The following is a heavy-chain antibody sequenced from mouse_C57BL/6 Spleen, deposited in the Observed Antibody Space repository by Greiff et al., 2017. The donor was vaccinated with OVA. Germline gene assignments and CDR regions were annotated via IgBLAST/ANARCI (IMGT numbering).Heavy chain of an antibody. Sequence: DVKLVESGGGLVKPGGSLKLSCAASGFTFSSYTMSWVRQTPEKRLEWVATISGGGGNTYYPDSVKGRFTISRDNAKNTLYLQMSSLRSEDTALYDCARTAADWDWYFDVWGTGTTVTVSS. D-gene: IGHD4-1*01. CDR2: ISGGGGNT. J-gene: IGHJ1*03. V-gene: IGHV5-9*01. CDR3: ARTAADWDWYFDV. CDR1: GFTFSSYT.